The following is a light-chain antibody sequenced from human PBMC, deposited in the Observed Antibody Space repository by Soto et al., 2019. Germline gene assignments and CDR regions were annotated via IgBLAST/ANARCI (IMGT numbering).Light chain of an antibody. CDR1: QSVSSD. V-gene: IGKV3-15*01. CDR3: QQYNNWPTYT. J-gene: IGKJ2*01. CDR2: GAS. Sequence: EIVMTQSPGTLSVSPGERVTLSCRASQSVSSDLAWYQQTPGQAPRLLIYGASTRATDIAARFSGSGSGTEFTLTISSLQSEDFAVYYCQQYNNWPTYTFGQGTKLEIK.